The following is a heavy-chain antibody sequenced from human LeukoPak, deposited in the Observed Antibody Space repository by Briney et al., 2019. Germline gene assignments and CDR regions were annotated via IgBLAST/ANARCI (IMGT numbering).Heavy chain of an antibody. CDR1: GGSISSSSYY. D-gene: IGHD2-15*01. V-gene: IGHV4-39*07. CDR2: IYYSGST. Sequence: SETLSLTCTVSGGSISSSSYYWGWIRQPPGKGLEWIGSIYYSGSTYYNPSLKSRVTISVDTSKNQFSLKLSSVTAADTAVYYCAREGCSGGSCSSAFDIWGQGTMVTVSS. J-gene: IGHJ3*02. CDR3: AREGCSGGSCSSAFDI.